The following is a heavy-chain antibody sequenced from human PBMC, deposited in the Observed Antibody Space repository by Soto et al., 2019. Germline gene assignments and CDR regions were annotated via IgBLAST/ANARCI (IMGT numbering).Heavy chain of an antibody. V-gene: IGHV3-21*01. D-gene: IGHD5-12*01. CDR3: ARFGYTTEAH. CDR2: ISSSSSYI. Sequence: PGGSLRLSCAASGFTFSSYTMIWVRQAPGKGLEWVSSISSSSSYIYYADSVKGRFTISRDNAKNSLYLQMNSLRAEDTAVYYYARFGYTTEAHWGQGTLVTVSS. J-gene: IGHJ4*02. CDR1: GFTFSSYT.